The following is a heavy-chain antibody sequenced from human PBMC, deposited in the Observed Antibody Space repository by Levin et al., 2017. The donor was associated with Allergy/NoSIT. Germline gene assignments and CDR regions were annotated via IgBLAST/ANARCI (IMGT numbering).Heavy chain of an antibody. CDR2: ISVIGNYT. Sequence: TGGSLRLSCAASGFTFSNYTMSWVRQAPRKGLEWVSSISVIGNYTYYTDSVKGRFTISRDNSKNTLYLQMNSLRAEDTAVYYCAKEGQYFDWLFDNWGQGTLVTVSS. CDR3: AKEGQYFDWLFDN. J-gene: IGHJ4*02. D-gene: IGHD3-9*01. V-gene: IGHV3-23*01. CDR1: GFTFSNYT.